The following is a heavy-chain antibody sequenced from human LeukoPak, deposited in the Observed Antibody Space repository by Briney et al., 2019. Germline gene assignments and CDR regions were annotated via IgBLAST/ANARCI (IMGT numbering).Heavy chain of an antibody. CDR2: IWYDGSNK. CDR1: GFTFSSYG. Sequence: GRSLRLSCAASGFTFSSYGMHWVRQAPGKGLEWVAVIWYDGSNKYYVDSVQGRFTISRDNAKNSLYLQMNSLRADDTAVYYCARESFYWGQGILVTVSS. V-gene: IGHV3-33*01. CDR3: ARESFY. J-gene: IGHJ4*02. D-gene: IGHD3-16*02.